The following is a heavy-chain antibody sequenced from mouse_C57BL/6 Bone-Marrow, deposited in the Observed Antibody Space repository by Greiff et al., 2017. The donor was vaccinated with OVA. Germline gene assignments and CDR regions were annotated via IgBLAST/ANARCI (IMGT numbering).Heavy chain of an antibody. CDR1: GYSFTDYN. Sequence: EVQLQQSGPELVKPGASVKISCKASGYSFTDYNMNWVKPSNGKSLEWLGVINPNYGTTSYNQKFKGKATLTVDQSSSTAYMQLNSLTSEDSAVYYCAFYYGSSYRYLDVWGTGTTVTVSS. V-gene: IGHV1-39*01. CDR2: INPNYGTT. J-gene: IGHJ1*03. D-gene: IGHD1-1*01. CDR3: AFYYGSSYRYLDV.